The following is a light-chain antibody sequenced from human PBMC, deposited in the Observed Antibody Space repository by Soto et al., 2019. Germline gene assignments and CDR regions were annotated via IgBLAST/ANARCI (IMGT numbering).Light chain of an antibody. Sequence: DIQMTQSPSSLSASVGDRVTITCRASQGISNYLAWYQQKPGKVPKLLIYAASTLQSGVPSRFSGSGSGTDFTLTISSLQPEDVSTDYCQKYNSAPWTCGQGTKVEIK. V-gene: IGKV1-27*01. CDR3: QKYNSAPWT. CDR1: QGISNY. CDR2: AAS. J-gene: IGKJ1*01.